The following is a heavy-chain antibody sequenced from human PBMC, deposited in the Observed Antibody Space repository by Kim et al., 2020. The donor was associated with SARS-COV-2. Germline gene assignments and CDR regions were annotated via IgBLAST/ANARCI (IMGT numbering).Heavy chain of an antibody. V-gene: IGHV4-38-2*02. D-gene: IGHD2-21*01. CDR1: GYSISSGYY. J-gene: IGHJ6*01. CDR2: IYHSGST. CDR3: ARYCGGECCPHYYYGMD. Sequence: SETLSLTCTVSGYSISSGYYWGWIRQPPGKGLEWIGSIYHSGSTYYNPSLKSRVTISVDTSKNQFSLKLSSVTAADTAVYYCARYCGGECCPHYYYGMD.